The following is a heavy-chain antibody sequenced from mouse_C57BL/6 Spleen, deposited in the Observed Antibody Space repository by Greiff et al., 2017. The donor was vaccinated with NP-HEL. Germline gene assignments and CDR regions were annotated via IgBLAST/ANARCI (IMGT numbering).Heavy chain of an antibody. Sequence: QVQLQQPGAELVRPGTSVKLSCKASGYTFTSYWMHWVKQRPGPGLEWIGVIDPSDSYTNYNQKFKGKATLTVDTSSSTAYMQLSSLTSEDSAVYYCARGGYDYDKWFAYWGQGTLVTVSA. CDR3: ARGGYDYDKWFAY. D-gene: IGHD2-4*01. V-gene: IGHV1-59*01. CDR1: GYTFTSYW. J-gene: IGHJ3*01. CDR2: IDPSDSYT.